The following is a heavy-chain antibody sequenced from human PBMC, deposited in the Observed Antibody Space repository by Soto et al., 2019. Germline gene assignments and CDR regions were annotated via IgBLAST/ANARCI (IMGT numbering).Heavy chain of an antibody. Sequence: VQLLESGGGLVQPGGSLRLSCAASGFTFSSYAMSWVRQAQGKGLEWIGYIYYSGSTYYNPSLKSRVTISVDTSKNQFSLKLSSVTAADTAVYYCARAKATDIGFGELTAIGFDYWGQGTLVTVSS. CDR2: IYYSGST. CDR3: ARAKATDIGFGELTAIGFDY. V-gene: IGHV4-30-4*08. J-gene: IGHJ4*02. CDR1: GFTFSSYA. D-gene: IGHD3-10*01.